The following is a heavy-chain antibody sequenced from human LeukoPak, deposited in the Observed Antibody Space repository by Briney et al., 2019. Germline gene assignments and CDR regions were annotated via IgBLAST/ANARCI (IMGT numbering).Heavy chain of an antibody. CDR1: GYSITSGYY. CDR2: IYTSGST. CDR3: ARDRYYYDSSGYYSLDY. V-gene: IGHV4-38-2*02. D-gene: IGHD3-22*01. J-gene: IGHJ4*02. Sequence: PSETLSLTCTVSGYSITSGYYWGWIRQPPGKGLEWIGRIYTSGSTNYIPSLKSRVTMSVDTSKNQFSLKLSSVTAADTAVYYCARDRYYYDSSGYYSLDYWGQGTLVTVSS.